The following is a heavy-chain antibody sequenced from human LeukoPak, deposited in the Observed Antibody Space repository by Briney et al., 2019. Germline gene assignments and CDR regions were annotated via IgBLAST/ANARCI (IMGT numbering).Heavy chain of an antibody. CDR1: GGSISSGSYY. Sequence: SQTLSLTCTVSGGSISSGSYYWSWIRQPAGKGLEWIGRIYTSGSTNYNPSLKSRVTISVDTSKNQFSLKLSSVTAADTAVYYCASTTLSPLIEIFDYWGQGTLVTVSS. V-gene: IGHV4-61*02. D-gene: IGHD1-26*01. CDR2: IYTSGST. J-gene: IGHJ4*02. CDR3: ASTTLSPLIEIFDY.